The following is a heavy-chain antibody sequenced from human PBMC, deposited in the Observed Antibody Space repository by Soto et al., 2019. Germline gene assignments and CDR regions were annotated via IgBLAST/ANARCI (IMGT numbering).Heavy chain of an antibody. V-gene: IGHV3-33*01. CDR2: IWYDESNE. CDR3: ARSGYTSGHHYGMDV. D-gene: IGHD2-15*01. Sequence: HPGGSLRLSCAASGFTFSVYGMQWVRQAPGKGLEWVAVIWYDESNEYYADSVKGRFTISKDNSKNTLYLQMSGLTAEDTAVYYCARSGYTSGHHYGMDVWGQGTTVTVSS. J-gene: IGHJ6*02. CDR1: GFTFSVYG.